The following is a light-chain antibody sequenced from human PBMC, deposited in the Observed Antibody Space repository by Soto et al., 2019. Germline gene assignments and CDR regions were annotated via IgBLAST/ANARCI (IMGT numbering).Light chain of an antibody. V-gene: IGLV2-14*01. CDR3: SSYTSSSTLV. CDR1: SSDVGGYNY. J-gene: IGLJ1*01. CDR2: DVS. Sequence: QSVLTQPASVSGSPGQSITISCTGTSSDVGGYNYASWYQQHPGKAPKLMIYDVSNRPSGVSNRFSGSKSGNTASLTISGLQAEDEADYYCSSYTSSSTLVFGTGTKVTLL.